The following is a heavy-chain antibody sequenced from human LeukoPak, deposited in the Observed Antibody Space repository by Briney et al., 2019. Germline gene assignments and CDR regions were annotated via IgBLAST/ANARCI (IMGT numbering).Heavy chain of an antibody. CDR3: TRDQRYCSGGSCSYANWFDP. J-gene: IGHJ5*02. D-gene: IGHD2-15*01. V-gene: IGHV3-49*04. CDR1: GFTFGDYA. Sequence: GGSLRLSCTASGFTFGDYAMSWVRQAPGKGQEWVGFIRSKAYGGTTEYAASVKGRFTISRDDSKSIAYLQMNSLKTEDTAVYYCTRDQRYCSGGSCSYANWFDPWGQGTLVTVSS. CDR2: IRSKAYGGTT.